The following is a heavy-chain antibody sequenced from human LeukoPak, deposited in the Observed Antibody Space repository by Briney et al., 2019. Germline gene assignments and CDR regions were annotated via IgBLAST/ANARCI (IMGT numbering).Heavy chain of an antibody. V-gene: IGHV1-3*01. CDR1: GYTFTSYA. Sequence: ASVKVSCKASGYTFTSYAMHWVRQAHGQRLEWMGWINADNGNTKYSQKFQGRVTITRDTSASTAYMELSSLRSEDTAVYYCARPNPLGRDAFDIWGQGTMVTVSS. CDR2: INADNGNT. D-gene: IGHD1-14*01. CDR3: ARPNPLGRDAFDI. J-gene: IGHJ3*02.